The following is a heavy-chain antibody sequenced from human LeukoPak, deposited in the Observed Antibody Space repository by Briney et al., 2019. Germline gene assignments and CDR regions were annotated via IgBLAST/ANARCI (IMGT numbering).Heavy chain of an antibody. V-gene: IGHV4-30-4*01. CDR3: AREYVGSSWTGGYFDY. CDR2: IYYSGST. J-gene: IGHJ4*02. CDR1: GGSISSGDYY. D-gene: IGHD6-13*01. Sequence: SETLSLTCTVSGGSISSGDYYWSWIRQPPGKGLEWIGYIYYSGSTYYNPSLKSRVTISVDTSKNQFSLKLSSVTAADTAVYYCAREYVGSSWTGGYFDYWGQGTLVTVSS.